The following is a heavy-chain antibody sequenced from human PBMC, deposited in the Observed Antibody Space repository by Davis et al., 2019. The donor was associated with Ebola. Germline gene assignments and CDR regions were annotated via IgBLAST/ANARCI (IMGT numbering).Heavy chain of an antibody. Sequence: PGGSLRLSCAASGFTFSSYSMNWVRQAPGKGLEWVSYISSSSSTIYYADSVKGRFTISRDNAKNSQYLHMNSLRDEDTAVYYCARDRRGQYSSGWPHFDYWGQGTLVTVSS. CDR3: ARDRRGQYSSGWPHFDY. CDR2: ISSSSSTI. CDR1: GFTFSSYS. J-gene: IGHJ4*02. D-gene: IGHD6-19*01. V-gene: IGHV3-48*02.